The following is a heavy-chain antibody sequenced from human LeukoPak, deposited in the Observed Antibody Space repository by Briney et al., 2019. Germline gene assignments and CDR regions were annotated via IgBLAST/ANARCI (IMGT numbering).Heavy chain of an antibody. D-gene: IGHD3/OR15-3a*01. CDR1: GGTISRSPYY. V-gene: IGHV4-39*01. J-gene: IGHJ4*02. CDR3: ARHGWTPGTSYYFDS. Sequence: SETLSLTCTVSGGTISRSPYYWGWIRQPPGTGLEWIGSIYNTGSSYYNPSLKSRITISVDTSKNQFSLNLRSVTAADTAVFYCARHGWTPGTSYYFDSWGQGTLVTVSS. CDR2: IYNTGSS.